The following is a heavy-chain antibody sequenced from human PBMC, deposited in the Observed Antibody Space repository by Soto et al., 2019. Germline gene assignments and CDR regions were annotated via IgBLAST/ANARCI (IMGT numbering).Heavy chain of an antibody. CDR2: IDPSDSYT. D-gene: IGHD4-17*01. Sequence: PGESLKISCKGSGYSFTSYWISWVRQMPGKGLEWMGRIDPSDSYTNYSPSFQGHVTISADKSISTAYLRWSSLKASDTAMYYCARHTEGPPPYGGSGGWFDPWGQGTLVTVSS. J-gene: IGHJ5*02. V-gene: IGHV5-10-1*01. CDR3: ARHTEGPPPYGGSGGWFDP. CDR1: GYSFTSYW.